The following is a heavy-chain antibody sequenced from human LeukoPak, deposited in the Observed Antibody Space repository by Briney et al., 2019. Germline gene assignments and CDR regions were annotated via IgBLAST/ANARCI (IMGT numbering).Heavy chain of an antibody. CDR1: GYTFTSYA. V-gene: IGHV1-3*01. D-gene: IGHD3-22*01. CDR3: ARDSFRGDSSGPIQPDY. Sequence: ASVKVSFKASGYTFTSYAMHWVRQAPGQRLEWMGWINAGNGNTKYSQKFQGRVTITRDTSASTAYMELSSLRSEDTAVYYCARDSFRGDSSGPIQPDYWGQGTLVTVSS. J-gene: IGHJ4*02. CDR2: INAGNGNT.